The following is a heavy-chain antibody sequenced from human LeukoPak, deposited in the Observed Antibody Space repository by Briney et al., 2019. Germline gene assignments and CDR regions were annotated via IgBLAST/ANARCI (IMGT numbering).Heavy chain of an antibody. J-gene: IGHJ4*02. CDR3: ARHRGTTVVTPSFDY. D-gene: IGHD4-23*01. CDR1: GGSIIISHY. V-gene: IGHV4-39*01. CDR2: IYYTGST. Sequence: PSETLSLTCTVSGGSIIISHYWGWIRQPPGKGLEWIGSIYYTGSTYYNPSLKSRVSIAVDTPKNQFSLKLSSVTAADTAVYYCARHRGTTVVTPSFDYWGQGTLVSVSS.